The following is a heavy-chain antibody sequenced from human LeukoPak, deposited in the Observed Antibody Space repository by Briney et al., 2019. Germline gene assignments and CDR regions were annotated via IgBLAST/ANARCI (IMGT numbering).Heavy chain of an antibody. Sequence: SETLSLTCTVSGGSISSSSYYWGWIRQPPGKGLEWIGSIYYSGSTYYNPSLKSRVTISVDTSKNQFSLKLSSVTAADTAVYYCARQPIEEQPPDYRGQGTLVTVSS. J-gene: IGHJ4*02. CDR2: IYYSGST. V-gene: IGHV4-39*01. D-gene: IGHD6-13*01. CDR3: ARQPIEEQPPDY. CDR1: GGSISSSSYY.